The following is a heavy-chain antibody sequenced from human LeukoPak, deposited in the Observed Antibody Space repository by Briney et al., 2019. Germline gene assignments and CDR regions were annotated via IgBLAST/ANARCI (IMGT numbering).Heavy chain of an antibody. D-gene: IGHD6-13*01. Sequence: GESLKISCKGSGYSFTSYWFGWVRQMPGKGLEWMGIIYPGDSDTRYSPSFQGQVTISADKSISTAYLQWSSLKASDTAMYYCARAGYSSSWYSSFYYGMDVWGQRTTVTVSS. CDR1: GYSFTSYW. J-gene: IGHJ6*02. CDR3: ARAGYSSSWYSSFYYGMDV. V-gene: IGHV5-51*01. CDR2: IYPGDSDT.